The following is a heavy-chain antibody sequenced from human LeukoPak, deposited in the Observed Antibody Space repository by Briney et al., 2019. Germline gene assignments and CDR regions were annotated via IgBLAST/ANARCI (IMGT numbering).Heavy chain of an antibody. CDR2: IIPIFGTA. Sequence: SVKVSCKASGGTFSSYAISWVRQAPGQGLEWMGGIIPIFGTANYAQKFQGRVTITADESTSTAYMELSSLRSEDTAVYYCARGAWNSVGGYGNYMDVWGKGTTVTVSS. CDR3: ARGAWNSVGGYGNYMDV. J-gene: IGHJ6*03. D-gene: IGHD5-18*01. V-gene: IGHV1-69*13. CDR1: GGTFSSYA.